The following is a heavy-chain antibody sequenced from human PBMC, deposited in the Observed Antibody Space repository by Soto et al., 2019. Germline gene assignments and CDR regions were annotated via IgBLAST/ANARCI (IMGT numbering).Heavy chain of an antibody. D-gene: IGHD3-9*01. CDR2: IIPILGIA. J-gene: IGHJ6*02. CDR3: ARGSGSQYYDILTGLNSHVPEYYYYGMEV. CDR1: GGTFSSYT. V-gene: IGHV1-69*02. Sequence: GASVKVSCKASGGTFSSYTISLFRHSPGQWLECILMIIPILGIANYAQKFQGRVTITADKSTSTAYMELSSLRSEDTAVYYCARGSGSQYYDILTGLNSHVPEYYYYGMEVWGQGTTVTVSS.